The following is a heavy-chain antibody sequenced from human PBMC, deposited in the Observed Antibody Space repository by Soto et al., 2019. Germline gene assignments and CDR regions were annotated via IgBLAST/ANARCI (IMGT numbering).Heavy chain of an antibody. J-gene: IGHJ4*02. Sequence: PGESLKISCKASGYRFSTYWIGWVRQRPGKGTEWMAIIYPGDSDTRDNPSFQGQLTISAEKSSNTVLLQWRSLQASDNAIYYCARLGGIVDTGTWIQWGQGTPVTVSS. CDR2: IYPGDSDT. CDR1: GYRFSTYW. V-gene: IGHV5-51*01. CDR3: ARLGGIVDTGTWIQ. D-gene: IGHD1-26*01.